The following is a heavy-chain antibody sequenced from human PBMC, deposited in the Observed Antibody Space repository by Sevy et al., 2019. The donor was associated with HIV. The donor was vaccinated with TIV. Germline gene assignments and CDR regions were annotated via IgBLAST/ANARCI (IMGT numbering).Heavy chain of an antibody. CDR2: ISYDGSNK. D-gene: IGHD3-10*01. J-gene: IGHJ4*02. CDR1: GFTFSSYA. V-gene: IGHV3-30-3*01. CDR3: ARVGDY. Sequence: GGSLRLSCAASGFTFSSYAMHWVRQAPGKGLEWVAVISYDGSNKYYADSVKGRFTISRDNSKNTPYLQMNSLRAEDTAVYYCARVGDYWGQGTLVTVSS.